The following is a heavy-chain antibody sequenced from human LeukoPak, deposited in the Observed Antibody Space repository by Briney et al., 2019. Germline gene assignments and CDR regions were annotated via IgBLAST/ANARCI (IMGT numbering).Heavy chain of an antibody. CDR1: GFTVSNSY. J-gene: IGHJ4*02. Sequence: GGSLRLSCAASGFTVSNSYLNWVRQAPGKGLEWVSVIYTDGSTFYADSVKGRFTISRDNSKNTLYHQMSSLRAEDTAVYYCVRDRGFYDTSPPDWGQGTLVTVSS. CDR3: VRDRGFYDTSPPD. CDR2: IYTDGST. D-gene: IGHD3-22*01. V-gene: IGHV3-53*01.